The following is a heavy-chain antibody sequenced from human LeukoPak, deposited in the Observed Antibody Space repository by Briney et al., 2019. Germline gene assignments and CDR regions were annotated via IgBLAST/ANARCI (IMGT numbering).Heavy chain of an antibody. CDR3: ARTIESRPYYFDS. CDR2: IYDSGYT. D-gene: IGHD6-6*01. CDR1: GGSIRSHF. J-gene: IGHJ4*02. V-gene: IGHV4-59*11. Sequence: KPPETLSLTCTVSGGSIRSHFWSWIRQPPGKGLEWIGYIYDSGYTKYSPSLKSRVTISIDTSKNQFSLKLNSVTAADAAVYYCARTIESRPYYFDSWGQGTLVTVSS.